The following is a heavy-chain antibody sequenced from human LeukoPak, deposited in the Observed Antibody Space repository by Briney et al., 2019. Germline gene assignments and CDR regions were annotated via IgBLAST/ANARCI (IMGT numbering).Heavy chain of an antibody. D-gene: IGHD6-13*01. CDR2: INHSGST. CDR1: GGSFSGYD. CDR3: ARNKGQQLSRSWFDP. V-gene: IGHV4-34*01. J-gene: IGHJ5*02. Sequence: PSETLSLTCAVYGGSFSGYDWSWIRQPPGKGLEWIGEINHSGSTNYNPSLKSRVTISVDTSKNQFSLKLSSVTAADTAVYYCARNKGQQLSRSWFDPWGQGTLVTVSS.